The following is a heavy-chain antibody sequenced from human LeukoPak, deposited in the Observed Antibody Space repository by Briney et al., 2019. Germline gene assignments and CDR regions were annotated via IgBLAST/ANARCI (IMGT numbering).Heavy chain of an antibody. CDR3: AKDHLWFGELLYPSPLDY. CDR2: ISGSGGST. CDR1: GFTFSSYA. D-gene: IGHD3-10*01. J-gene: IGHJ4*02. Sequence: PGGSLRLSCAASGFTFSSYAMSWVRQAPGKGLEWVSAISGSGGSTYYADSVKGRFTISRDNSKNTLYLQMNSLRAEDTAVYYCAKDHLWFGELLYPSPLDYWGQGTLVTVSS. V-gene: IGHV3-23*01.